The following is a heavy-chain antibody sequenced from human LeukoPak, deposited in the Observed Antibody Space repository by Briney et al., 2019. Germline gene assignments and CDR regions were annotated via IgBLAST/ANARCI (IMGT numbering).Heavy chain of an antibody. Sequence: SETLSLTCAVYGGSFSGYYWSWLRQPPGKGLEWIGEINHSGSTNYNPSLKSRVTISVDTSKNQFSLKLSSVTAADTAVYYCARAPYYYDSSGYTYWGQGTLVTVSS. D-gene: IGHD3-22*01. J-gene: IGHJ4*02. V-gene: IGHV4-34*01. CDR3: ARAPYYYDSSGYTY. CDR2: INHSGST. CDR1: GGSFSGYY.